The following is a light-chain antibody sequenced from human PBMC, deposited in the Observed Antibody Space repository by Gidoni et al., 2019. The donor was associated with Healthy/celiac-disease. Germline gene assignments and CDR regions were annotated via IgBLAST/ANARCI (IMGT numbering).Light chain of an antibody. CDR1: QSISSY. CDR2: AAS. Sequence: DIQMTQSPSSLSASVGDRVTITCRASQSISSYLNWYQQKPGKAHKLLIYAASSLQSGVPSMFSVSVSGTDFTLTISSLQPEDFATYYCQQSYSTLLTFGQGTKVEIK. V-gene: IGKV1-39*01. J-gene: IGKJ1*01. CDR3: QQSYSTLLT.